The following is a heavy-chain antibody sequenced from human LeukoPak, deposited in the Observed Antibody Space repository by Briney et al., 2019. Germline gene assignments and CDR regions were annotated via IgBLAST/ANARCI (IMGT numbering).Heavy chain of an antibody. CDR2: INPSGGST. J-gene: IGHJ6*02. CDR3: ARDRVVIPYYYGMDV. Sequence: ASVKVSCKASGYTFTSYYVHWVRQAPGQGLEWMGIINPSGGSTSYAQKFQGRVTMTRDTSTSTVYMELSSLRSEDTAVYYCARDRVVIPYYYGMDVWGQGTTVTVSS. CDR1: GYTFTSYY. V-gene: IGHV1-46*01. D-gene: IGHD3-3*01.